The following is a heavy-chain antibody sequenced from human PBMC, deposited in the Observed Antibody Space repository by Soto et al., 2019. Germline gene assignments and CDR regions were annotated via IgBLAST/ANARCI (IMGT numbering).Heavy chain of an antibody. CDR3: SADQTYCGGDCYVD. J-gene: IGHJ4*02. D-gene: IGHD2-21*02. V-gene: IGHV1-58*01. Sequence: QMQLVQSGPEVKKPGTSVKVSCKASGFTCTGSAVQWVRQARGQRLGWIGWIVGGSGNANYVQKLQERVTITRDMSTSTAYPELRSLRSEDTAVYYCSADQTYCGGDCYVDWGQGTLGTVSS. CDR1: GFTCTGSA. CDR2: IVGGSGNA.